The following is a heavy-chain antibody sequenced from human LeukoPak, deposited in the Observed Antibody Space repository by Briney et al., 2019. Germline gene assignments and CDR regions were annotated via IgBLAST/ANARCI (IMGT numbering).Heavy chain of an antibody. D-gene: IGHD3-10*02. V-gene: IGHV3-48*01. CDR3: AELGVTMIGGV. Sequence: GGSLRLSCAASGFTFSSYNINWVRQAPGKGLEWVSYISSSRRTISYADSVKGRFTISRDNAKNSLYLQMNSLRAEDTAVYYCAELGVTMIGGVWGKGTTVTISS. CDR2: ISSSRRTI. J-gene: IGHJ6*04. CDR1: GFTFSSYN.